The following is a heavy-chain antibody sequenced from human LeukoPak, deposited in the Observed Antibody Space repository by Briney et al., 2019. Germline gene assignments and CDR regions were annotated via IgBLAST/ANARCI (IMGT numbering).Heavy chain of an antibody. CDR2: INGSDGST. CDR3: ARGGRKAVAGTPNWLDP. J-gene: IGHJ5*02. CDR1: GFTFSSYA. D-gene: IGHD6-19*01. Sequence: PGGSLRLSCAASGFTFSSYAMSWVPQAPGKGLEWVSAINGSDGSTYYADSVKGRFTISRDNAKNSLYLQMKSLRAEDTSVYYCARGGRKAVAGTPNWLDPWGQGTLVTVSS. V-gene: IGHV3-23*01.